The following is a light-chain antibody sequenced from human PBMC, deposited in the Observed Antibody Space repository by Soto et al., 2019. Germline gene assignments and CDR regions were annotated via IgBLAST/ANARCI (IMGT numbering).Light chain of an antibody. CDR3: QQYNVWPLT. J-gene: IGKJ4*01. V-gene: IGKV3-15*01. CDR1: QSVSSN. Sequence: EIVMTQSPATLSVSPGERATLSCRASQSVSSNLAWYQQTPGQTPKLLIYVASTRATGIPARFSGSGSGTEFTLTISSLPSEDFAVYYCQQYNVWPLTFGGGTKVEFK. CDR2: VAS.